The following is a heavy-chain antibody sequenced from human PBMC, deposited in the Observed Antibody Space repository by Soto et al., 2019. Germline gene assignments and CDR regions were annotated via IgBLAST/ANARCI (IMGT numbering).Heavy chain of an antibody. D-gene: IGHD4-4*01. CDR2: VSSGGGST. CDR1: GFTFSNYA. V-gene: IGHV3-23*01. CDR3: VKLLNHGNSVTNNGMDV. Sequence: GGSLRLSCAASGFTFSNYAMSWVRQAPGKGLEWVSVVSSGGGSTYYADSVKGRFTISRDNSKSTLFLQMSSLRADDTAIYYCVKLLNHGNSVTNNGMDVWGQGTTVTVSS. J-gene: IGHJ6*02.